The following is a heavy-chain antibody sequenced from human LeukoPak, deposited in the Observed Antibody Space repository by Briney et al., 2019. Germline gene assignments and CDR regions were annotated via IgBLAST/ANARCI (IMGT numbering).Heavy chain of an antibody. CDR3: AKDRTGRSHQVGASHFDY. CDR1: GFTFSSYW. D-gene: IGHD1-26*01. Sequence: GGSLRLSCAASGFTFSSYWMSWVRQAPGKGLEWVSAISGSGGSTYYADSVKGRFTISRDNSKNTLYLQMNSLRAEDTAVYYCAKDRTGRSHQVGASHFDYWGQGTLVTVSS. CDR2: ISGSGGST. J-gene: IGHJ4*02. V-gene: IGHV3-23*01.